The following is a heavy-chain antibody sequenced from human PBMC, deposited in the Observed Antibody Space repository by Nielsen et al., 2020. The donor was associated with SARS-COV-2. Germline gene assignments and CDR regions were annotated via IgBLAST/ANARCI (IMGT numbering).Heavy chain of an antibody. D-gene: IGHD7-27*01. CDR3: ARGNGWGSYFDY. V-gene: IGHV3-30*01. Sequence: DSVKGRFTISRDNSKNTLYLQINSLRAEDTAVYCCARGNGWGSYFDYWGQGTLVTVSS. J-gene: IGHJ4*02.